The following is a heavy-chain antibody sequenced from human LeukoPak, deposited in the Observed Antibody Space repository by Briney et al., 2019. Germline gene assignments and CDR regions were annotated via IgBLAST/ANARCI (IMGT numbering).Heavy chain of an antibody. Sequence: PGGSLRLSCAASGLAFSAYKMHWVRQAPRKGLVWVSRISTDGYTTDYADFVQGRFTASRDNTKNTWSLEMNSLRAEDTAVYYCVVGGSPGYCGQGTLVTVSS. CDR1: GLAFSAYK. CDR3: VVGGSPGY. V-gene: IGHV3-74*01. CDR2: ISTDGYTT. D-gene: IGHD2-15*01. J-gene: IGHJ4*02.